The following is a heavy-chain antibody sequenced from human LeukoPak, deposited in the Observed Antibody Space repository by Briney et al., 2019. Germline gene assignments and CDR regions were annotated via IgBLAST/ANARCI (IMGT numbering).Heavy chain of an antibody. D-gene: IGHD3-16*02. Sequence: GGSLRLSCAASGFDFSSQWMSWVRQAPGKGLEWVANIKQDGSEKDYVDSVKGRFTISRDNAKNSLYLQMNSLRAEDTGVYYCARGDTQSKYRQFDSWGQGSLVIVSS. V-gene: IGHV3-7*04. CDR3: ARGDTQSKYRQFDS. CDR2: IKQDGSEK. CDR1: GFDFSSQW. J-gene: IGHJ4*02.